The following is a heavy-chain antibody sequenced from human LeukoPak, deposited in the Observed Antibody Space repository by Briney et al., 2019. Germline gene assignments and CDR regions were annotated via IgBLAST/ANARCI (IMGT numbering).Heavy chain of an antibody. CDR3: ARHRTKTPSGDAFDI. CDR1: GGSISSYY. V-gene: IGHV4-59*08. Sequence: SETLSLTCTVSGGSISSYYWSWIRQPPGKGLEWIGYIYYSGSTNYNPSLKSRVTISVDTSKNQFSLKLSSVTAADTAVYYCARHRTKTPSGDAFDIWGQGTMVTVSS. D-gene: IGHD1/OR15-1a*01. J-gene: IGHJ3*02. CDR2: IYYSGST.